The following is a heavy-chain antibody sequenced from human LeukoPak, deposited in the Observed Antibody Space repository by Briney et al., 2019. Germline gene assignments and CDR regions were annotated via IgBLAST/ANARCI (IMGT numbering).Heavy chain of an antibody. D-gene: IGHD2-2*01. J-gene: IGHJ5*02. CDR3: ARGFYCSSTSCYSFNWFDP. V-gene: IGHV3-30-3*01. CDR2: ISYDGSNK. CDR1: GFTFSSYA. Sequence: PGRSLRLSCAASGFTFSSYAMHWVRQAPGMGLEWVAVISYDGSNKYYADSVKGRFTISRDNSKNTLYLQMNSLRAEDTAVYYCARGFYCSSTSCYSFNWFDPWGQGTLVTVSS.